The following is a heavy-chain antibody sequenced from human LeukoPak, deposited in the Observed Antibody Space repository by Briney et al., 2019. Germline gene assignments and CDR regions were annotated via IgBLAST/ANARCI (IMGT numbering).Heavy chain of an antibody. CDR3: ARFGFGDVAYYYYSMDV. Sequence: GGSLRLSCAASGFTFSSYWMSWVRQAPGKGLEWVANIKQDGSEKYYVDSVKGRFTISRDNAKNSLYLQMNSLRAEDTAVYYCARFGFGDVAYYYYSMDVWGQGTTVTVSS. J-gene: IGHJ6*02. CDR2: IKQDGSEK. D-gene: IGHD3-10*01. CDR1: GFTFSSYW. V-gene: IGHV3-7*01.